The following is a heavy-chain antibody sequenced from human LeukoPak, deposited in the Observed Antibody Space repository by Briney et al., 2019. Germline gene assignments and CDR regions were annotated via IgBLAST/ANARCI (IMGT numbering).Heavy chain of an antibody. Sequence: GGSLRLSCAASGFTVSSSYLNWVRQAPGKGLEWVSLIFSGGGTYYADSVKGRFTISRDNSKNTLFLQMNSLRAEDTAVYYCARGGVVYPDSFDIWGRGTMVTVSS. J-gene: IGHJ3*02. CDR1: GFTVSSSY. V-gene: IGHV3-66*01. CDR3: ARGGVVYPDSFDI. D-gene: IGHD2-15*01. CDR2: IFSGGGT.